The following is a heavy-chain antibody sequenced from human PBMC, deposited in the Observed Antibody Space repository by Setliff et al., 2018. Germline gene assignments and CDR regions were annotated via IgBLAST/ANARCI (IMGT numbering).Heavy chain of an antibody. CDR1: GFTFSSYS. V-gene: IGHV3-21*01. D-gene: IGHD5-12*01. CDR3: TRARDIAPTYYYMDV. J-gene: IGHJ6*03. Sequence: GGSLRLSCAASGFTFSSYSMSWVRQAPGKGLEWVSAISSTSTYIYYADSVKGRFTISRDNSKNSLYLHMNSLRAEDTAVYYCTRARDIAPTYYYMDVWGKGTTVTVSS. CDR2: ISSTSTYI.